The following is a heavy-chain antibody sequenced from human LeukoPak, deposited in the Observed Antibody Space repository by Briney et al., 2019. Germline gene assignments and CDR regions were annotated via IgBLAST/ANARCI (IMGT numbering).Heavy chain of an antibody. V-gene: IGHV1-18*01. Sequence: GASVKVSCKAFGYTFTSYGISWVRQAPGQGLEWMGWISAYNGNTNYAQKLQGRVTMTTDTSTSTAYMELRSLRSDDTAVYYCARVGRYCSSTSCFDYWGQGTLVTVSS. J-gene: IGHJ4*02. CDR1: GYTFTSYG. CDR2: ISAYNGNT. CDR3: ARVGRYCSSTSCFDY. D-gene: IGHD2-2*01.